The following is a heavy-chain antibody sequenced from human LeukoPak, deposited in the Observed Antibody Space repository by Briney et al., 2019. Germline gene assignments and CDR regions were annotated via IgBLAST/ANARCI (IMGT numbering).Heavy chain of an antibody. CDR3: AIRYSGTYGDY. Sequence: RESLKISCKGSGYSFTTNWIGWVRQMPGKGLEWMGIIYPGDSDTRYSPSFQGQVTVSADTSISTAYLQWSSLKASDTAMYYCAIRYSGTYGDYWGQGTLVTVSS. D-gene: IGHD1-26*01. V-gene: IGHV5-51*01. J-gene: IGHJ4*02. CDR2: IYPGDSDT. CDR1: GYSFTTNW.